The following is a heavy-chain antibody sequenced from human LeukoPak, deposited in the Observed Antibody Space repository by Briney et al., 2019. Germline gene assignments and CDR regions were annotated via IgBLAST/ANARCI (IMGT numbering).Heavy chain of an antibody. Sequence: GGSLRLSCAVSGFSFSDYNMNWVRQAPGRGLEWVSYIDGSDGTIYYADSLKGRITISRDNAENSLYLQMNSLRVEDTAVYYCVRLGRKDGYKYCDYWGQGTPVTVSS. V-gene: IGHV3-48*01. CDR3: VRLGRKDGYKYCDY. CDR2: IDGSDGTI. J-gene: IGHJ4*02. D-gene: IGHD5-24*01. CDR1: GFSFSDYN.